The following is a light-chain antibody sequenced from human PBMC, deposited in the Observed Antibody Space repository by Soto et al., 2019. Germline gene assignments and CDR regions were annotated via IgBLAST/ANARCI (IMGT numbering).Light chain of an antibody. Sequence: EIVLSQSPGTLSLSPGERATLSCRASQSVNSDYLAWYQQKPGQAPRLLLYGASTRATGIPDRFSGSGSGADFTITISSLESEDFAMYSCQQYGSSPYTFGQGTKLEIK. CDR2: GAS. J-gene: IGKJ2*01. CDR1: QSVNSDY. CDR3: QQYGSSPYT. V-gene: IGKV3-20*01.